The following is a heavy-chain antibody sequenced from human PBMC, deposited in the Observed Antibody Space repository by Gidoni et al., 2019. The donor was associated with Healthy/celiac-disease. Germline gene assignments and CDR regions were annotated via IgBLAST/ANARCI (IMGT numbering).Heavy chain of an antibody. V-gene: IGHV4-59*08. CDR1: GGSISSYS. Sequence: VQLQESGPGLVKPSETLSLTCPVSGGSISSYSWSWIRQPPGKGLEWIGYIYYSGSTNYNPTLKSRVTISVDTSKNQFSLKLSSVTAADTAVYYCARHPDYWGQGTLVTVSS. CDR2: IYYSGST. CDR3: ARHPDY. J-gene: IGHJ4*02.